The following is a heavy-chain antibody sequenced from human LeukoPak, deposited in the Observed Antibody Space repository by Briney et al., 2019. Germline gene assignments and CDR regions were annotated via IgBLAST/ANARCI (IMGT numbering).Heavy chain of an antibody. CDR1: GGTFSSYA. V-gene: IGHV1-69*05. J-gene: IGHJ3*02. Sequence: SVKVSCKASGGTFSSYATSRVRQAPGQRLEWMGRIIPIFGTANYAQKFQGRVTITTDESTSTAYMELSSLRSEDTAVYYCARGELNAFDIWGQGTMVTVSS. CDR2: IIPIFGTA. CDR3: ARGELNAFDI. D-gene: IGHD2/OR15-2a*01.